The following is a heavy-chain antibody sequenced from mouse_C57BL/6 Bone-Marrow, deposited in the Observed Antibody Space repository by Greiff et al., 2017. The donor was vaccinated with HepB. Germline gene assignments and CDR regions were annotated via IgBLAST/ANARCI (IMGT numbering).Heavy chain of an antibody. J-gene: IGHJ3*01. V-gene: IGHV3-1*01. Sequence: VQLKESGPGMVKPSQSLSLTCTVTGYSITSGYDWHWIRHFPGNKLEWMGYISYSGSTNYNPSLKSRISITHDTSKNHFFLKLNSVTTEDTATYYCASSYIYYYGSSYVFAYWGQGTLVTVSA. CDR1: GYSITSGYD. CDR3: ASSYIYYYGSSYVFAY. CDR2: ISYSGST. D-gene: IGHD1-1*01.